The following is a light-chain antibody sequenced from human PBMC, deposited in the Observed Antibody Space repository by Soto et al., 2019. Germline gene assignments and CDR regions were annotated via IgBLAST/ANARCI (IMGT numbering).Light chain of an antibody. CDR3: QQSYTTPRT. J-gene: IGKJ1*01. CDR2: GAS. CDR1: QTIRKY. V-gene: IGKV1-39*01. Sequence: DSQMTQSPSSLSASVGSRFTITCRASQTIRKYLNWYQQKQGKAPNLLIYGASTLQTGVPSRFSGSGYGTGFNLTISSLQPEDFATYFCQQSYTTPRTFGQGTKVDIK.